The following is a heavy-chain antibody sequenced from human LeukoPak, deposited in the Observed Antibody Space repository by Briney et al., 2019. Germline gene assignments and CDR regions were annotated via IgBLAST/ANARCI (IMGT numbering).Heavy chain of an antibody. CDR2: INHSGST. Sequence: SETLSLTCAVYGGSFSGYYWSWIRQPPGNGLEWIGEINHSGSTNYNPSLKSRVTISVDTSKNQFSLKLSSVTAADTAVYYCARVNGLPYYFDYWGQGTLVTVSS. CDR1: GGSFSGYY. J-gene: IGHJ4*02. D-gene: IGHD3-16*01. CDR3: ARVNGLPYYFDY. V-gene: IGHV4-34*01.